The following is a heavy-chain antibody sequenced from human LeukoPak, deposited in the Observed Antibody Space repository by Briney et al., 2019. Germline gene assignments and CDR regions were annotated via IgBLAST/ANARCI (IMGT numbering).Heavy chain of an antibody. J-gene: IGHJ4*02. D-gene: IGHD2-2*01. V-gene: IGHV1-2*02. CDR1: VYTFTRYY. CDR3: ARDDCSSTSCYSLDY. CDR2: INPNSGGT. Sequence: GASVTVSCKASVYTFTRYYMHWVRQAPGQGLEWMGWINPNSGGTNYAQKFQGRVTMTRDTSISTAYMELSRLRSDDTAVYYCARDDCSSTSCYSLDYWGQGTLVTVSS.